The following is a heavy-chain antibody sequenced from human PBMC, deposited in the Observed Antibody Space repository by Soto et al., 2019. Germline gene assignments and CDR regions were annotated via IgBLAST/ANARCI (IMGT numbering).Heavy chain of an antibody. CDR1: GYTFTGYY. V-gene: IGHV1-2*02. CDR3: ASRYSGYDPFDY. CDR2: INPNSGGT. J-gene: IGHJ4*02. D-gene: IGHD5-12*01. Sequence: ASVKVSCKASGYTFTGYYMPWVRQAPGQGLEWMGWINPNSGGTNYAQKFQGRVTMTRDTSISTAYMELSRLRSDDTAVYYCASRYSGYDPFDYWGQGTLVTVSS.